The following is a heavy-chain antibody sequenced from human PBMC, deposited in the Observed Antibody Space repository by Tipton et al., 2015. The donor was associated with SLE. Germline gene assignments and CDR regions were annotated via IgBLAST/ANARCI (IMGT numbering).Heavy chain of an antibody. CDR2: ISTGGDTT. D-gene: IGHD3-16*02. J-gene: IGHJ5*02. CDR1: GDSITSSSYY. V-gene: IGHV3-23*01. Sequence: SLRLSCAVSGDSITSSSYYWGWVRQAPGKGLEWVSSISTGGDTTYYADSVRGRFTISRDNSKNTLYLQMNILSAGDTAVYYCTKDFPSLTWFGDWGQGALVTVSS. CDR3: TKDFPSLTWFGD.